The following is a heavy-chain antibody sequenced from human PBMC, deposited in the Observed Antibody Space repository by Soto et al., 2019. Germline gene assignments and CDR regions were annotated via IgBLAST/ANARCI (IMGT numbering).Heavy chain of an antibody. Sequence: EVQLVESGGGLVQPGGSLRLSCAASGFTVSSNYMSWVRQAPGKGLEWVSVIYSGGSTYYADSVKGRFTISRDNSKNTLYLQMNSLRAEDTAVYYCARCPPEYSSSWYTLPTPCGFDYWGQGTLVTVSS. J-gene: IGHJ4*02. CDR3: ARCPPEYSSSWYTLPTPCGFDY. CDR2: IYSGGST. CDR1: GFTVSSNY. D-gene: IGHD6-13*01. V-gene: IGHV3-66*01.